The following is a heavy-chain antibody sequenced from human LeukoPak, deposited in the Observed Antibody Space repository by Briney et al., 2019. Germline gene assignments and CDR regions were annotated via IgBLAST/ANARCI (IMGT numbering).Heavy chain of an antibody. CDR2: IYHSGST. J-gene: IGHJ5*02. V-gene: IGHV4-59*01. CDR1: GGSISPYY. Sequence: PSETLSLTCTVSGGSISPYYWSWIRQSPGKGLEWIGYIYHSGSTKYNPSLKSRVTISVDTSNNQFSLKLTSVTAEDTAVYFCAKAQDDYNSSWFAPWGPGLLVTVSS. D-gene: IGHD1-20*01. CDR3: AKAQDDYNSSWFAP.